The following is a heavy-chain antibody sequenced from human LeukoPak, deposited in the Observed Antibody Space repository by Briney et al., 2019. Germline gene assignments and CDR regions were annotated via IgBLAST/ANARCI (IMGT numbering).Heavy chain of an antibody. CDR2: IYHSGST. V-gene: IGHV4-38-2*02. D-gene: IGHD5-12*01. Sequence: SETLSLTCTVSGYSISSGYYWGWIRQPPGKGLEWIGSIYHSGSTYYNPSLKSRVTISVDTSKNQFSLKLSSVTAADTAVYYCAREARYSGYDFDYWGQGTLVTVSS. J-gene: IGHJ4*02. CDR1: GYSISSGYY. CDR3: AREARYSGYDFDY.